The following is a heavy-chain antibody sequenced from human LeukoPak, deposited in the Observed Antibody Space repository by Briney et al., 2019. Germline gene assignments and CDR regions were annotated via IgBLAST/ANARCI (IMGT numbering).Heavy chain of an antibody. D-gene: IGHD6-19*01. CDR2: ISSDGTNK. J-gene: IGHJ6*03. Sequence: GRSLRLSCAASGFTFSIYAMRCVRQAPGKWLEWVAVISSDGTNKYYADSVKGRLTISRDNSKNTLYLQMNSLRPEDTAVYYCPRDSQWLVSSGYYYYYMDGWGKGTTVTVSS. CDR1: GFTFSIYA. CDR3: PRDSQWLVSSGYYYYYMDG. V-gene: IGHV3-30*04.